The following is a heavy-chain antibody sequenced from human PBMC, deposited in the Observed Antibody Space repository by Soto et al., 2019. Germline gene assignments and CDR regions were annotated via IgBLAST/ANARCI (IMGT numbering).Heavy chain of an antibody. CDR3: ARALKLTGHDAFDI. Sequence: ASVKVSCKASGGTFSSYAISWVRQAPGQGLEWLGGIIPIFGTANYAQKFQGRVTITADESTSTADMELSSLRSEDTAVYYCARALKLTGHDAFDIWGQGTMVTVSS. D-gene: IGHD7-27*01. J-gene: IGHJ3*02. CDR1: GGTFSSYA. V-gene: IGHV1-69*13. CDR2: IIPIFGTA.